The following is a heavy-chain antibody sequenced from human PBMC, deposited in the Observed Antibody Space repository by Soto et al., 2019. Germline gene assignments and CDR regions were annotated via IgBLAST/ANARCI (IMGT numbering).Heavy chain of an antibody. D-gene: IGHD3-16*02. Sequence: PSETLSLTCTVSGGSISSGGYYWSWIRQHPGKGLEWIGYIYYSGSTYYNPSLKSRVTISVDTSKNQFSLKLSSVTAADTAVYYCASRRYDYIWGSYRFQDDYFDYWGQGTLVTVSS. J-gene: IGHJ4*02. CDR1: GGSISSGGYY. V-gene: IGHV4-31*03. CDR3: ASRRYDYIWGSYRFQDDYFDY. CDR2: IYYSGST.